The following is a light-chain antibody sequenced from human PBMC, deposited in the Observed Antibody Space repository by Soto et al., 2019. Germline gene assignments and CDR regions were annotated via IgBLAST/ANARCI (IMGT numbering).Light chain of an antibody. CDR2: GNS. Sequence: QSVLTQPPSVSGAPGQRVTISCTGSSSNIGAGYDVHWYQQLPGTAPKLLIQGNSNRPSGVPDRFSGSKSGTSASLAITGLQAEDEADYYCQSYDSSLSGWVFGGGTTLTVL. CDR1: SSNIGAGYD. J-gene: IGLJ3*02. V-gene: IGLV1-40*01. CDR3: QSYDSSLSGWV.